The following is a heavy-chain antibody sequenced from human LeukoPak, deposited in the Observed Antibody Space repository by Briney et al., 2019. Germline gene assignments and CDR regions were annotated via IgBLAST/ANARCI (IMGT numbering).Heavy chain of an antibody. CDR1: GGSISSSSYY. CDR3: ARDHDNSSWYIPPNLDY. V-gene: IGHV4-39*07. J-gene: IGHJ4*02. D-gene: IGHD6-13*01. Sequence: KTSETLSLTCTVSGGSISSSSYYWGWIRQPPGKGLEWIGSIYYSGSTYYNPSLKSRVTISVDTSKNQFSLKLSSVTAADTAVYYCARDHDNSSWYIPPNLDYWGQGTLVTVSS. CDR2: IYYSGST.